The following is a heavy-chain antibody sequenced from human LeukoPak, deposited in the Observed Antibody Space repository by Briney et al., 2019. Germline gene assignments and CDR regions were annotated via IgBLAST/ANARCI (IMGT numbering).Heavy chain of an antibody. V-gene: IGHV3-48*01. CDR2: ISLTTTTV. CDR3: ARDGDWAFDY. D-gene: IGHD2-21*02. Sequence: GGSLRLSCAASGFTFSSSYSMNWVRQAPGKGLEWVAHISLTTTTVSYADSVKGRFTMSRDNAKNSLFLQMNSLRAEDTAVYYCARDGDWAFDYWGQRTLVSVSS. CDR1: GFTFSSSYS. J-gene: IGHJ4*02.